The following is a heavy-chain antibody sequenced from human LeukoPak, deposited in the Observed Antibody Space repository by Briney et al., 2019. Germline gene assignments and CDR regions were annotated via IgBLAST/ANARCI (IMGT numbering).Heavy chain of an antibody. CDR1: GVSLSTSTVG. D-gene: IGHD1-26*01. Sequence: CGPTLVNPTQPLTLTCTFSGVSLSTSTVGVGWIRQPPGEALEWLAFIFWGGDERYNPSLKSRLSITKDTSRNQVVLAMTNMGPVDTATYYCAHSSHGTSFADWGQGTLVTVSS. J-gene: IGHJ4*02. CDR3: AHSSHGTSFAD. CDR2: IFWGGDE. V-gene: IGHV2-5*02.